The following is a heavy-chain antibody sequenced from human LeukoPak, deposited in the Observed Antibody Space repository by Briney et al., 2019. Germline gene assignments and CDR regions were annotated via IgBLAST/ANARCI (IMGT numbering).Heavy chain of an antibody. V-gene: IGHV3-21*01. CDR1: GFTFSSYS. CDR2: ISSSSSYI. CDR3: ARALNRELHDNWFDP. D-gene: IGHD1-26*01. J-gene: IGHJ5*02. Sequence: GGSLRLSCAASGFTFSSYSMNWVRQAPGKGLEWVSSISSSSSYIYYADSVKGRFTISRDNAKNSLYLQMNSLRAEDTAVYYCARALNRELHDNWFDPWSQGTLVTVSS.